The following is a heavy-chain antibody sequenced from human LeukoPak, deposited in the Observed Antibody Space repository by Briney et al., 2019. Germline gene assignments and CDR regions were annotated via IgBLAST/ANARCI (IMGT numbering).Heavy chain of an antibody. CDR1: GGSISSSSYY. CDR3: ARQSGSYYDSSGSLDY. CDR2: IYYSGST. V-gene: IGHV4-39*01. D-gene: IGHD3-22*01. Sequence: SETLSLTCTVSGGSISSSSYYWGWIRQPPGKGLEWIGSIYYSGSTYYNPSLKSRVTISVDTSKNQFSLKLSSVTAADTAVYYCARQSGSYYDSSGSLDYWGQGTLVTVSS. J-gene: IGHJ4*02.